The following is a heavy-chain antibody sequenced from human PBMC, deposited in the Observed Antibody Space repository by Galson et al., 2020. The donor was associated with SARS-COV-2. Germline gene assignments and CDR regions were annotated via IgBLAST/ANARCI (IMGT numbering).Heavy chain of an antibody. Sequence: SETLSLTCTVSGGSISSSSYYWGWIRQPPGKGLEWIGSIYYSGSTYYNPSLKSRVTISVDTSKNQFSLKLSSVTAADTAVYYCARVGDDFWSGYYGYYFDYWGQGTLVTVSS. J-gene: IGHJ4*02. CDR3: ARVGDDFWSGYYGYYFDY. CDR2: IYYSGST. CDR1: GGSISSSSYY. D-gene: IGHD3-3*01. V-gene: IGHV4-39*07.